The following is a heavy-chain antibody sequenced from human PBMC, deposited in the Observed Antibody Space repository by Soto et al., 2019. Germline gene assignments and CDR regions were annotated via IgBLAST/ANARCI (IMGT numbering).Heavy chain of an antibody. D-gene: IGHD3-10*01. J-gene: IGHJ4*02. CDR2: FDPEDGET. V-gene: IGHV1-24*01. Sequence: ASVRVSCKVSGYTLTELSMHWVRQAPGKGLEWMGGFDPEDGETIYAQKFQGRVTMTEDTSTDTAYMELSSLRSEDTAVYYCARTFTVFSGFDYWGQGTLVTVSS. CDR3: ARTFTVFSGFDY. CDR1: GYTLTELS.